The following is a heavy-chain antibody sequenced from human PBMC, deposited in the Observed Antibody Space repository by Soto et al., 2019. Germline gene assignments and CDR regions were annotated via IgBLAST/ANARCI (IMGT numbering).Heavy chain of an antibody. CDR3: ARVRDPHLDHYGLDV. CDR1: GFTFNVYG. J-gene: IGHJ6*02. CDR2: LIPIYDAP. V-gene: IGHV1-69*06. Sequence: SVKVSCKTSGFTFNVYGINWVRQAPGQGLEWMGGLIPIYDAPNYAQKFQDSVTITADKSTTTVYLELSSLTSEDTAVYFCARVRDPHLDHYGLDVWGQGTTVTVSS.